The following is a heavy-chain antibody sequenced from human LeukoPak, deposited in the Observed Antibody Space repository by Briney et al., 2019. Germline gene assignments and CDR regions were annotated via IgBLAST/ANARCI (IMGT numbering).Heavy chain of an antibody. CDR3: AREFGHCYGDNCFYFFDT. Sequence: ASVTVSCKASGYTFTNYNISWVRQAPGQGLEWMGWINTYKVETLYAQKLQGRVTMTADTSTNTAYMELRSLRFDDTAVYYCAREFGHCYGDNCFYFFDTWGQGFRVTVSS. D-gene: IGHD4-23*01. J-gene: IGHJ4*02. CDR1: GYTFTNYN. V-gene: IGHV1-18*01. CDR2: INTYKVET.